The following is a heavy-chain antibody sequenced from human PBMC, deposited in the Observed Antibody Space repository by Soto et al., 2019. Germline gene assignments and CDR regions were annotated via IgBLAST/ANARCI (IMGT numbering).Heavy chain of an antibody. J-gene: IGHJ4*02. CDR3: AKDISAAAGPEYYFDY. V-gene: IGHV3-30*18. CDR2: ISYDGSNK. CDR1: GFTFSSYG. Sequence: AGGSLRLSCAASGFTFSSYGMHWVRQAPGKGLEWVAVISYDGSNKYYADSVKGRFTISRDNSKNTLYLQMNSLRAEDTAVYYCAKDISAAAGPEYYFDYWGQGTLVTVS. D-gene: IGHD6-13*01.